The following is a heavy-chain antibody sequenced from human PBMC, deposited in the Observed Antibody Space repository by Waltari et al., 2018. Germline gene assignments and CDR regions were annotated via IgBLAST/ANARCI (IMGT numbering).Heavy chain of an antibody. CDR1: GGSISSHY. V-gene: IGHV4-59*11. D-gene: IGHD4-17*01. J-gene: IGHJ6*03. CDR2: IYYCGST. CDR3: ARANGDYLYYYYYYMDV. Sequence: QVQLQESGPGLVKPSETLSLTCTVSGGSISSHYWSWIRQPPGKGLEWIGYIYYCGSTNYNPSLKSRVTISVDTSKNQFSLKLSSVTAADTAVYYCARANGDYLYYYYYYMDVWGKGTTVTVSS.